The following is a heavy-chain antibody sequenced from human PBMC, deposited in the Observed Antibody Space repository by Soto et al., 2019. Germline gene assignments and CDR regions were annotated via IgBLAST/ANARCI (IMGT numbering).Heavy chain of an antibody. V-gene: IGHV3-23*01. CDR3: ATGTQNFDY. D-gene: IGHD3-10*01. J-gene: IGHJ4*02. Sequence: EVQLLQSGGGLVQPGGSLRLSCAASGFTITTRAMSWVRQAPGKGLQWVSGISGSGGTTYYADSVKGRLTISRYNSKNMLYLQMNSLRDDDTAVYYCATGTQNFDYWGRGTRVTVSS. CDR1: GFTITTRA. CDR2: ISGSGGTT.